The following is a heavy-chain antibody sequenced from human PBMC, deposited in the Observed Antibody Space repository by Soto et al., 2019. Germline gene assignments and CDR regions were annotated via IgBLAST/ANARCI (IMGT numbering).Heavy chain of an antibody. Sequence: GGSLRLSCAASGFTFSNAWMSWVRQAPGKGLEWVGRIKSKTDGGTTDYAAPVKGRFTISRDDSKNTLYLQMNSLKTEDTAVYYSTTDRGIVVVVEDYFDNLGQGTLVTVSS. V-gene: IGHV3-15*01. D-gene: IGHD2-15*01. CDR1: GFTFSNAW. J-gene: IGHJ4*01. CDR3: TTDRGIVVVVEDYFDN. CDR2: IKSKTDGGTT.